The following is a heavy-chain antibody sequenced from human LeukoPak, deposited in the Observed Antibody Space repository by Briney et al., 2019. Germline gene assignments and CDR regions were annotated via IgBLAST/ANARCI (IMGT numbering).Heavy chain of an antibody. CDR3: ARVYEYYYDSSGAPFDY. CDR2: ISSSSSYI. D-gene: IGHD3-22*01. V-gene: IGHV3-21*01. J-gene: IGHJ4*02. Sequence: PGGSLRLSCAASGFTFSSYSMNWVRQAPGKGLEWVSSISSSSSYIYYADSVKGRFTISRDNAKNSLYLQMNSLRAEDTAVYYCARVYEYYYDSSGAPFDYWGQGTLVTVSS. CDR1: GFTFSSYS.